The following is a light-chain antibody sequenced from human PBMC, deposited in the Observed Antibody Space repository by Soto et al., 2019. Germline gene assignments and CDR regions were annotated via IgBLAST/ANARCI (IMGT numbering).Light chain of an antibody. Sequence: EIVLTQSPATLSLSPGERATLSCRASQSVGSYLIWYQQKLGQAPRHLIYDESIRATRIPTRFSGSGSGTDFTLTISSLEPEDFAVYYCQQRHNWPPLTFGGGTKVEI. CDR1: QSVGSY. J-gene: IGKJ4*01. V-gene: IGKV3-11*01. CDR2: DES. CDR3: QQRHNWPPLT.